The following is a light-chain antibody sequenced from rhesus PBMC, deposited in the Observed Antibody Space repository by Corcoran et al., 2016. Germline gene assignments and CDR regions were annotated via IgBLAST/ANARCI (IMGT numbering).Light chain of an antibody. V-gene: IGKV3-17*02. J-gene: IGKJ4*01. CDR1: QSVSSR. Sequence: EIVLTQSPAALSLSPGESATLSCRASQSVSSRLAWYQQKPGHPPRLLIYGASNRVTGIPDRVTGRGSGTDFTLTISSLAPEDVAVYFCPQESKWSHPTFGGGTKVELK. CDR3: PQESKWSHPT. CDR2: GAS.